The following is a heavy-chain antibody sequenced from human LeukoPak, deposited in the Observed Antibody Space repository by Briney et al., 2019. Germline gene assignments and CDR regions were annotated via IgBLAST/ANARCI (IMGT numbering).Heavy chain of an antibody. CDR2: ISAYNGNT. J-gene: IGHJ3*02. V-gene: IGHV1-18*01. Sequence: ASVKVSCKASGYTFTSYGISWVRQAPGQGLEWMGWISAYNGNTNYAQKLQGRVTMTTDTSTSTAYMELRSLRSDDTAVYYCAREYNWNDHDAFDIWGQGTMVTVSS. D-gene: IGHD1-20*01. CDR3: AREYNWNDHDAFDI. CDR1: GYTFTSYG.